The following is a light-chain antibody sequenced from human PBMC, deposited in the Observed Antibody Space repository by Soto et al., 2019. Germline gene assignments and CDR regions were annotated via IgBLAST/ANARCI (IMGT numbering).Light chain of an antibody. CDR1: RVVSIK. CDR3: QQYYNWPRT. Sequence: EILMRQSPATLYVSPGERATLSCRSVRVVSIKLSWYQQKPGQAPRLLFYGASTGATGLPARFSGSGSGTEFTLTINSLQAEDCAVYYCQQYYNWPRTFAQGTRLEI. V-gene: IGKV3-15*01. J-gene: IGKJ5*01. CDR2: GAS.